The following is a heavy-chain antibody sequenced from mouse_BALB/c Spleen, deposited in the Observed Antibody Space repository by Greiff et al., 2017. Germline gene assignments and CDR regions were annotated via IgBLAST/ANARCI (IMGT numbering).Heavy chain of an antibody. D-gene: IGHD2-4*01. J-gene: IGHJ2*01. Sequence: QVHVKQSGAELAKPGASVKMSCKASGYTFTSYWMHWVQQRPGQGLEWIGYINHSTGYTEYNQKFKDKATLTADKSSSTAYMQLSSLTSEDSAVYYCASDYQYYFDYWGQGTTLTVSA. CDR2: INHSTGYT. CDR1: GYTFTSYW. V-gene: IGHV1-7*01. CDR3: ASDYQYYFDY.